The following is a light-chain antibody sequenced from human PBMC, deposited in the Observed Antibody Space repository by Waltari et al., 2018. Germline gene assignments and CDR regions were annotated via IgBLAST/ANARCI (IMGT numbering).Light chain of an antibody. Sequence: QSALTQSASVSGSPGQSITISCTGTSSDVGGYNYVSWYQQHPGKAPKYMIYDVSNRPSGVSNRFSGSKSGNTASLTISGLQAEDEADYYCSSYTTSTTLGVFGTGTKVTVL. CDR3: SSYTTSTTLGV. V-gene: IGLV2-14*03. J-gene: IGLJ1*01. CDR2: DVS. CDR1: SSDVGGYNY.